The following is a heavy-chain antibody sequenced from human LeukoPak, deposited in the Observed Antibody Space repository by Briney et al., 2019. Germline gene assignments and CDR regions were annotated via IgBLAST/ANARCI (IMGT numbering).Heavy chain of an antibody. CDR3: ARAVRSWYYSDY. CDR2: IIPILGIA. Sequence: SVKVSCKASGGTFSSYAISWVRQAPGQGLEWMGRIIPILGIANYAQKFQGRVTITADKSTSTAYMELSSLRSDDTAVYYCARAVRSWYYSDYWGQGTLVTVSS. CDR1: GGTFSSYA. V-gene: IGHV1-69*04. D-gene: IGHD6-13*01. J-gene: IGHJ4*02.